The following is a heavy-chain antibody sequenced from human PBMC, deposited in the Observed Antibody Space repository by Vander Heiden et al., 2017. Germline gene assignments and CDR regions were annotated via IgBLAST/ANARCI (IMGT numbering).Heavy chain of an antibody. CDR1: RFAFSSDA. J-gene: IGHJ3*01. Sequence: EVQLLESGGGVVQPGGALRPSCSVSRFAFSSDAMSWVRQAPGRGLEWVASISASGGVTYYKDSLRGRFTIFRDNLKNTLYLQMDTLRAEDTALYYCAKGIYDVYDVWGQGAMVTVSS. V-gene: IGHV3-23*01. CDR2: ISASGGVT. CDR3: AKGIYDVYDV. D-gene: IGHD5-12*01.